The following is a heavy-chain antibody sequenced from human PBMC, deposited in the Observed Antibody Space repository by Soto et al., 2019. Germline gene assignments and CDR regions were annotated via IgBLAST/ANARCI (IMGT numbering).Heavy chain of an antibody. CDR2: IYSGGST. Sequence: EVQLVESGGGLVQPGGSLRLSCAASGFTVSSNYMSWVRQAPGKGLEWVSVIYSGGSTYYADSVKGRFTISRDNSKNTLYLQMNRLRAEDTAVYYCARVVVVPAAFFDYWGQGTLVTVSS. J-gene: IGHJ4*02. V-gene: IGHV3-66*01. CDR3: ARVVVVPAAFFDY. D-gene: IGHD2-2*01. CDR1: GFTVSSNY.